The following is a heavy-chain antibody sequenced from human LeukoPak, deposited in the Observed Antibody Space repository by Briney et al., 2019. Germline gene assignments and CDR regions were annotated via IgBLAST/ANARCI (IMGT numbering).Heavy chain of an antibody. CDR2: IKSKTDGGTT. CDR3: TTDPGYSSGWYVVDY. D-gene: IGHD6-19*01. CDR1: GFTFSNAW. Sequence: GGSLRLSCAASGFTFSNAWMSWVRQAPGKGLEWVGRIKSKTDGGTTDYAAPVKGRFTISRDDSKNTLYLQMNSLKTEDTAVYYCTTDPGYSSGWYVVDYWGQGTLVTVSS. J-gene: IGHJ4*02. V-gene: IGHV3-15*01.